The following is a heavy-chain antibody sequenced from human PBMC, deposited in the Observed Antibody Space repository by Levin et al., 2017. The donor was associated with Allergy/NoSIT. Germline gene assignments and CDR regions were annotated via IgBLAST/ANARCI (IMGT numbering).Heavy chain of an antibody. CDR3: VRGSCTSDRCYNFDY. J-gene: IGHJ4*02. CDR2: INPKDGGT. Sequence: ASVKVSCKASGYTFTAFHLHWVRQAPGQGLEWMGWINPKDGGTSYAQKFQDRVTMTRDTSISTAYMELSGLRSDDTAVYSCVRGSCTSDRCYNFDYWGQGTLVTVSS. CDR1: GYTFTAFH. V-gene: IGHV1-2*02. D-gene: IGHD2-2*02.